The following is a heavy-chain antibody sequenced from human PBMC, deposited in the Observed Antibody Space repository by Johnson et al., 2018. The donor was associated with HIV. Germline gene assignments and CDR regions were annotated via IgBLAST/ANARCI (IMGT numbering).Heavy chain of an antibody. V-gene: IGHV3-74*01. Sequence: VQLVESGGGLVQPGGSLRLSCAASGFTFSTYWMHWVRQVPGKGLMWVSRINNDGSSTNYADSVQGRFTISRDNSKNTLYVQMHSLRAEDTAMYYCARDLLGYCTGGSCYSVVEAFDIWGQGTMVTVS. CDR2: INNDGSST. J-gene: IGHJ3*02. D-gene: IGHD2-15*01. CDR1: GFTFSTYW. CDR3: ARDLLGYCTGGSCYSVVEAFDI.